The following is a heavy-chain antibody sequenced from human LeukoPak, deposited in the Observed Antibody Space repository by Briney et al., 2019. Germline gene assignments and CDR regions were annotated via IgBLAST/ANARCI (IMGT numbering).Heavy chain of an antibody. J-gene: IGHJ4*02. CDR3: ARDITYYDILTGYYPDY. V-gene: IGHV1-18*01. CDR1: GYTFTSYG. CDR2: ISAYNGNT. Sequence: ASVKVSCKASGYTFTSYGISWVRQAPGQGLEWMGWISAYNGNTNYAQKLQGRVTVTTDTSTSTAYMELRSLRSDDTAVYYCARDITYYDILTGYYPDYWGQGTLVTVSS. D-gene: IGHD3-9*01.